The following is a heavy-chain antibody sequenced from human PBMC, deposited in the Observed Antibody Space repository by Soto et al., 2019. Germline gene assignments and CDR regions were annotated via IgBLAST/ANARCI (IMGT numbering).Heavy chain of an antibody. CDR2: IVCDGSAT. CDR3: VNDSHRVMSSTSSDRYEFCYGMDV. J-gene: IGHJ6*02. CDR1: GFTFTSYG. V-gene: IGHV3-30*18. D-gene: IGHD6-6*01. Sequence: QVQLVESGGGVVQPGGSLRLSCAASGFTFTSYGMHWVRQAPGRGLEWVAVIVCDGSATYYGDSVKGRFSISRDNSKNSLYLQKTSLRADNTAVYYYVNDSHRVMSSTSSDRYEFCYGMDVWGQGTTVTVSS.